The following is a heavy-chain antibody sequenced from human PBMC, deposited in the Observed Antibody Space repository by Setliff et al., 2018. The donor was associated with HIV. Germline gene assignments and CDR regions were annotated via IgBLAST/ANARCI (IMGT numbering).Heavy chain of an antibody. Sequence: SETLSLTCTVSGGSISSYCWSWIRQPPGKGLEWIGYIYYSGSTNYNPSLKSRVTISVDTSKNQFSLKLSSVTAADTAVYYCARAHIGIAARWSGWFDPWGQGTLVTVSS. D-gene: IGHD6-6*01. J-gene: IGHJ5*02. CDR1: GGSISSYC. CDR2: IYYSGST. CDR3: ARAHIGIAARWSGWFDP. V-gene: IGHV4-59*01.